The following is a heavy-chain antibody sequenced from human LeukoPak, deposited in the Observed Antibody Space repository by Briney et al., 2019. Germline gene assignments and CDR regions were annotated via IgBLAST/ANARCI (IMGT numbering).Heavy chain of an antibody. D-gene: IGHD4-11*01. Sequence: PGGSLRLSCAASGFTFSSYSMSWVRQAPGKGLEWVSYISSSGSSIYYADSMKGRFTVSRDNAKNSLYLQMNSLRAEDTAVYYCARESPYSNPTGDYWGREPWSPSPQ. CDR1: GFTFSSYS. CDR3: ARESPYSNPTGDY. CDR2: ISSSGSSI. V-gene: IGHV3-48*01. J-gene: IGHJ4*02.